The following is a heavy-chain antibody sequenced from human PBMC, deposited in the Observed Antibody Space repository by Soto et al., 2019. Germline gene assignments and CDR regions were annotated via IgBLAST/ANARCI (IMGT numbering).Heavy chain of an antibody. Sequence: ASVKVSCKASGYTFTGYYMHWVRQAPGQGLEWMGWINPNSGGTNYAQKFQGWVTMTRDTSISTAYMELSRPRSDDTAVYYCARERVGGSGSYSSCYYYGMDVWGQGTTVTVSS. CDR2: INPNSGGT. J-gene: IGHJ6*02. CDR1: GYTFTGYY. V-gene: IGHV1-2*04. CDR3: ARERVGGSGSYSSCYYYGMDV. D-gene: IGHD3-10*01.